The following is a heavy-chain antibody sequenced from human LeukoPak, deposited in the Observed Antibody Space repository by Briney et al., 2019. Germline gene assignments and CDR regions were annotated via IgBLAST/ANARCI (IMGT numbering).Heavy chain of an antibody. Sequence: SVKVSCKASGGTFSSYAISWVRQAPGQGLEWMGGIIPIFGTANYAQKSQGRVTITADESTSTAYMELSSLRSEDTAVYYCARALSYCSGGSCYSWYFDYWGQGTLVTVSS. J-gene: IGHJ4*02. CDR3: ARALSYCSGGSCYSWYFDY. CDR1: GGTFSSYA. CDR2: IIPIFGTA. D-gene: IGHD2-15*01. V-gene: IGHV1-69*13.